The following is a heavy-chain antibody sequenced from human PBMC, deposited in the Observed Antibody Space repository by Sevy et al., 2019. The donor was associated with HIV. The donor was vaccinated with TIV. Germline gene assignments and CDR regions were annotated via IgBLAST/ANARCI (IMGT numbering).Heavy chain of an antibody. CDR3: ARDRRYGDYAVY. Sequence: GSLRLSCAASGFTFSSYSMNWVRQAPGKGLEWVSSISSSSSYIYYADSVKGRFTISRDNAKNSLYLQMNSLRAEDTAVYYCARDRRYGDYAVYWGQGTLVTVSS. CDR2: ISSSSSYI. D-gene: IGHD4-17*01. J-gene: IGHJ4*02. V-gene: IGHV3-21*01. CDR1: GFTFSSYS.